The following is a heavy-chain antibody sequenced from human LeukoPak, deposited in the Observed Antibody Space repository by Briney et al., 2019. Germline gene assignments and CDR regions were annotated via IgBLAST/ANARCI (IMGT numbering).Heavy chain of an antibody. CDR3: ATVLAQGYEGRYFAN. CDR1: GYTLTELS. D-gene: IGHD3-9*01. Sequence: GASVKVSCKVSGYTLTELSMHWVRQAPGKGLEWMGGFDPEDGETIYAQKFQGRVTMTEDTSTDTAYMELSSLRSEDTAVYYCATVLAQGYEGRYFANWGQGTLVTVSS. V-gene: IGHV1-24*01. CDR2: FDPEDGET. J-gene: IGHJ4*02.